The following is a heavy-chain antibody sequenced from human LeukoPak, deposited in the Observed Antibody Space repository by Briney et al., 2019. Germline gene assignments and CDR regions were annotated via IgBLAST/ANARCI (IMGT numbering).Heavy chain of an antibody. Sequence: GGSLTLSCAASGFTFNDYWMTWVRQAPGKGLEWVAHIKQDGSEKYYVDSLKDGFTISRDNAKNSLFLQMNSLRAEDTAVYYCVRDCSSASLSSGCYYAMDVWGKGTTVTVSS. V-gene: IGHV3-7*03. D-gene: IGHD2-2*01. J-gene: IGHJ6*04. CDR1: GFTFNDYW. CDR2: IKQDGSEK. CDR3: VRDCSSASLSSGCYYAMDV.